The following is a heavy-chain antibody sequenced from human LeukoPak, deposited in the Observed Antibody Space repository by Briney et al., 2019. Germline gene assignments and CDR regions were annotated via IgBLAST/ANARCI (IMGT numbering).Heavy chain of an antibody. J-gene: IGHJ4*02. CDR3: ASGVPAGAIPLDY. CDR1: GFTVSSNY. CDR2: IYSGGST. D-gene: IGHD2-2*01. Sequence: GGSLRLSCAASGFTVSSNYMSWVRQAPGKGLEWVSVIYSGGSTYYADSVKGRFTISRDNSKNTLYLQMNSLRAEDTAVYYCASGVPAGAIPLDYWGQGTLVTVSS. V-gene: IGHV3-53*01.